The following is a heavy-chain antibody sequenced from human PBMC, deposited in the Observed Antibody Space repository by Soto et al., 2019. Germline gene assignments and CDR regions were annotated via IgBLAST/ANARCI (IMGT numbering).Heavy chain of an antibody. CDR2: IYYSAST. CDR1: GVSISGGDYH. CDR3: ARDFRTPSCGMDV. Sequence: QVQLQESGPGLVKPSQTLSLTCTVSGVSISGGDYHWTWIRQTPGKCLEWIGAIYYSASTYYNPSLVSRISMSIDTSKNQFSLKLTSVTATDTAVYYCARDFRTPSCGMDVWGQGTTVTVSS. J-gene: IGHJ6*02. V-gene: IGHV4-30-4*01.